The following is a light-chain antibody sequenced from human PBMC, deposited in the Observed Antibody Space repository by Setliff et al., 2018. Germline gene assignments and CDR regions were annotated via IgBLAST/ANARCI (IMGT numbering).Light chain of an antibody. Sequence: QSVLTQPASVSGSPGQSITISCTGTSSDVGLYNLVSWYQQHPGKAPKLIIFDVTKRPSGVSDRFSGSKSGNTASLTISGLRAEDEADYHCSSYTSSSTVFGGGTKVTVL. CDR2: DVT. CDR3: SSYTSSSTV. V-gene: IGLV2-14*02. J-gene: IGLJ2*01. CDR1: SSDVGLYNL.